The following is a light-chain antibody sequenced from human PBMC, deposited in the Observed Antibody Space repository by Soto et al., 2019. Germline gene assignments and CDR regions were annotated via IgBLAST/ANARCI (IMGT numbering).Light chain of an antibody. V-gene: IGLV1-47*01. CDR2: RNT. Sequence: QSVLTQPPSASGTPGQTVTISCSGSNSNIGSNYVYWYQQVPGTAPKLLIYRNTLRPSGVPDRFSGSKSGTSASLAISGLRSEDGADYYCAGWEDSLNGVGFGGGTKLTVL. CDR1: NSNIGSNY. J-gene: IGLJ2*01. CDR3: AGWEDSLNGVG.